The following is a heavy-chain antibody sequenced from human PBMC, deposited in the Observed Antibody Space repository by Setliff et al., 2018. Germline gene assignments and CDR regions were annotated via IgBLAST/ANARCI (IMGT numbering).Heavy chain of an antibody. V-gene: IGHV3-33*01. CDR1: GLIFSNYG. J-gene: IGHJ4*02. CDR2: IWYDGINK. Sequence: PGGSLRLSCAASGLIFSNYGMHWVRQAPGKGLEWVAVIWYDGINKYYVDSVKGRFTISRDNAKNSLYLQMNSLRAEDTAVYYCARDGGEYWGQGTLVTVSS. D-gene: IGHD3-16*01. CDR3: ARDGGEY.